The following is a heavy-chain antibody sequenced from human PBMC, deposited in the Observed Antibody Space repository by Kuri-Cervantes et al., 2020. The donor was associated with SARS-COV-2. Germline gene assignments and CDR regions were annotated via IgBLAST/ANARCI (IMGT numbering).Heavy chain of an antibody. D-gene: IGHD6-6*01. CDR2: MNPNSGNT. J-gene: IGHJ6*03. Sequence: ASVKVSCKASGYTFTSYDINWVRQATGQGLEWMGWMNPNSGNTGYAQKFQGRVTITRNTSISTAYMELSSLRSEDTVVYYCARSSSSSVYYYYYMDVWGKGTTVTVSS. V-gene: IGHV1-8*03. CDR3: ARSSSSSVYYYYYMDV. CDR1: GYTFTSYD.